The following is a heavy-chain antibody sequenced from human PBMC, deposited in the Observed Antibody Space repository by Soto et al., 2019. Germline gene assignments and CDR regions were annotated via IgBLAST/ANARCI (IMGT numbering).Heavy chain of an antibody. CDR2: ISGSGGST. D-gene: IGHD5-18*01. V-gene: IGHV3-23*01. Sequence: GGSLRLSCAASGFTFSSYAMSWVRQAPGKGLEWVSAISGSGGSTYYADPVKGRFAISRDNSKNTLYLQMNSLRAEDTAVYYCAKDMVDTAPSYGIDVWGQGTTVTVSS. J-gene: IGHJ6*02. CDR1: GFTFSSYA. CDR3: AKDMVDTAPSYGIDV.